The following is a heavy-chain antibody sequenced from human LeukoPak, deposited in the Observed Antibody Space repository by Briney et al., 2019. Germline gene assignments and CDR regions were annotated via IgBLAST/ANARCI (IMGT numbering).Heavy chain of an antibody. CDR3: TTGIDYGGGY. V-gene: IGHV3-15*07. Sequence: GGSLRLSCAVSGFSFTNVWMNWVRQAPGKGLEWVGRIKNKDEGEKTDYAAPVKGRFTISRDDSKATLFLHMNSLKMEDTAIYYCTTGIDYGGGYWGQGTLVSVSS. J-gene: IGHJ4*02. CDR1: GFSFTNVW. D-gene: IGHD3-16*01. CDR2: IKNKDEGEKT.